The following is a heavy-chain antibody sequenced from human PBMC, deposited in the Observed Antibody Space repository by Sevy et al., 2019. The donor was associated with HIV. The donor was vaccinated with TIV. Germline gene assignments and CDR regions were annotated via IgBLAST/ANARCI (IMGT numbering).Heavy chain of an antibody. Sequence: GGSLRLSCAASGFTFSTYNMNWVRQAPGKGLEWVSSITFSSNYIYYADSVKGRFTISRDNAKNSLYLQMNSLRAEDTAVYYCAGSGEQRLHDAFDIWGQGTMVTVSS. CDR1: GFTFSTYN. V-gene: IGHV3-21*01. D-gene: IGHD6-25*01. CDR3: AGSGEQRLHDAFDI. J-gene: IGHJ3*02. CDR2: ITFSSNYI.